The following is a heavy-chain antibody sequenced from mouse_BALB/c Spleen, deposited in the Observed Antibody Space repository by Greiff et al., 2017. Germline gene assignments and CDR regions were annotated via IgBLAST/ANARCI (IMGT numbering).Heavy chain of an antibody. Sequence: QVTLKESGPGILQPSQTLSLTCSFSGFSLSTYGIGVGWIRQPSGKGLEWLAHIWWNDNKYYNTALKSRLTISKDTSNNQVFLKIASVDTADTATYYCARIGGNYYFDYWGQGTTLTVSS. CDR3: ARIGGNYYFDY. V-gene: IGHV8-11*01. CDR1: GFSLSTYGIG. D-gene: IGHD2-1*01. CDR2: IWWNDNK. J-gene: IGHJ2*01.